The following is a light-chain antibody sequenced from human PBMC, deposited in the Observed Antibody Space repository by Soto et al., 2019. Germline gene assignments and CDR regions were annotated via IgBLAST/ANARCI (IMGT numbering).Light chain of an antibody. J-gene: IGKJ3*01. Sequence: DIQLTQSPSFLSASVGDRVTITCRASQGFSSFLAWYQQKPGKAPELLIFAASTLQNGVPSRFSGSGSGTEFTLTISSLQPEDFATYYCLHLNSYSPDTFGPGTKVDVK. CDR1: QGFSSF. CDR3: LHLNSYSPDT. V-gene: IGKV1-9*01. CDR2: AAS.